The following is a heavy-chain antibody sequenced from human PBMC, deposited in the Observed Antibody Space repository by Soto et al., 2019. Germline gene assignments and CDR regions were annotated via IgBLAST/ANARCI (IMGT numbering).Heavy chain of an antibody. CDR1: GFTFSSYA. J-gene: IGHJ6*02. V-gene: IGHV3-30-3*01. D-gene: IGHD2-15*01. CDR3: ASDQYCSGGSCYSGGHYYYYYGMDV. Sequence: QVQLVESGGGVVQPGRSLRLSCAASGFTFSSYAMHWVRQAPGKGLEWVAVISYDGSNKYYADSVKGRFTISRDNSKNTLYLQMNSLRAEDTAVYYCASDQYCSGGSCYSGGHYYYYYGMDVWGQGTTVTVSS. CDR2: ISYDGSNK.